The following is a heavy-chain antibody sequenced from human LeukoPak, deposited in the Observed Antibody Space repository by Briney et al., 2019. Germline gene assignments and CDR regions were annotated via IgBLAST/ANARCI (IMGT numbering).Heavy chain of an antibody. CDR1: GFTFNNYG. Sequence: GGSLRLSCAASGFTFNNYGIHWVRQAPGKGLEWVSFIMYDGTSKYYADSVKGRFTISRDISKNTLYLQMNSLRAEDTAVYYCAKDLYNIAVAGTRAFDIWGQGTMVTVSS. CDR3: AKDLYNIAVAGTRAFDI. J-gene: IGHJ3*02. V-gene: IGHV3-30*02. CDR2: IMYDGTSK. D-gene: IGHD6-19*01.